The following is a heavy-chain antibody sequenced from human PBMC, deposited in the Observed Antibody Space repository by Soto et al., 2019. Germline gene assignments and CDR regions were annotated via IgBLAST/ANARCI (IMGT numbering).Heavy chain of an antibody. CDR1: GFTFSSYS. Sequence: GSLRLSCAASGFTFSSYSMSWVRQAPGKGLEWVSGFRTSGDGGTTYYADSVKGRFTISRDNSKNMLFLQMNSLRAEDTAIYYCAKKVNSGPGSQYFDYWGQGTLVTV. D-gene: IGHD3-10*01. J-gene: IGHJ4*02. V-gene: IGHV3-23*01. CDR2: FRTSGDGGTT. CDR3: AKKVNSGPGSQYFDY.